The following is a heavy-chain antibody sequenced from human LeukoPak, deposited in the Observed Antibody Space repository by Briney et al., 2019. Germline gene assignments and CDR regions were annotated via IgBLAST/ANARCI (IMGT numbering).Heavy chain of an antibody. J-gene: IGHJ4*02. CDR2: IRYGGSNK. D-gene: IGHD3-3*01. CDR1: GFTFSSYG. V-gene: IGHV3-30*02. CDR3: AKAREPDFWSGYYIDY. Sequence: GGSLRLSCAASGFTFSSYGMHWVRQAPGKGLEWVAFIRYGGSNKYYADSVKGRFTISRDNSKNTLHLQMNSLRAEDTAVYYCAKAREPDFWSGYYIDYWGQGTLVTVSS.